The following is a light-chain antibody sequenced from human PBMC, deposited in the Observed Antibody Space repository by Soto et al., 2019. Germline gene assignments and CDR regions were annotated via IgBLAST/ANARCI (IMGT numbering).Light chain of an antibody. V-gene: IGLV2-8*01. Sequence: QSALTQPASVSGTPGQSITISCTGSNSDVGIYDFVSWYQQHPGKAPKLMIYEVNKRPSGVPDRFSGSKSGNTASLTVSGLQAEDEADYYCSSYAGSSNVFGTGTKLTVL. CDR2: EVN. CDR3: SSYAGSSNV. J-gene: IGLJ1*01. CDR1: NSDVGIYDF.